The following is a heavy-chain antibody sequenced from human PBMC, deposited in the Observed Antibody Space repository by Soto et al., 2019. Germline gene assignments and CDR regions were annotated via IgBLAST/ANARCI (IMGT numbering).Heavy chain of an antibody. V-gene: IGHV1-18*01. CDR2: ISAYNGNT. J-gene: IGHJ6*02. CDR1: GYTLTSYG. D-gene: IGHD2-2*01. Sequence: ASVKVSCKASGYTLTSYGISWVRQAPGQGLEWMGWISAYNGNTNYAQKLQGRVTMTTDTSTSTAYMELRSLRSDDTAVYYCARDRRVIVVVPAAPLYYYYGMDVWGQGTTVTVSS. CDR3: ARDRRVIVVVPAAPLYYYYGMDV.